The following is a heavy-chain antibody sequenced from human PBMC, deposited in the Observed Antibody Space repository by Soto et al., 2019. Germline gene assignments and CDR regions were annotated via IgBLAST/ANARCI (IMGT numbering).Heavy chain of an antibody. J-gene: IGHJ4*02. V-gene: IGHV4-59*08. CDR2: AYSSGSA. D-gene: IGHD3-3*01. CDR3: ARRTISGVITDYFDY. CDR1: GASISSDY. Sequence: QVQLQESGPGLVKPSETLSLTCTVSGASISSDYWSWIRQPPEKGLEWIGYAYSSGSAIYNPSLKSRVTISLDTSKSQFSLKLSSVTAADTAVYYCARRTISGVITDYFDYWGQGTLVTVSS.